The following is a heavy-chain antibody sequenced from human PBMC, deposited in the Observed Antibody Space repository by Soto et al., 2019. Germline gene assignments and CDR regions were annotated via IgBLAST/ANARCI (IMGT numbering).Heavy chain of an antibody. D-gene: IGHD4-4*01. CDR2: IYYSGST. V-gene: IGHV4-39*01. CDR1: GGSISSSSYY. CDR3: ARATDYIIDYYYYYSMGV. J-gene: IGHJ6*03. Sequence: QLQLQESGPGLVKPSETLSLTCTVSGGSISSSSYYWGWIRQPPGKGLEWIGSIYYSGSTYYNPPLKSRVTISVDTSKNQYSLKRSSVTAADTAVYYCARATDYIIDYYYYYSMGVWGKGTTVTVSS.